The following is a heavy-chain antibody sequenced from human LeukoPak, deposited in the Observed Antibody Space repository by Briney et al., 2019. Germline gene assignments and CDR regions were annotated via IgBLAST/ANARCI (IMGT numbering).Heavy chain of an antibody. Sequence: GGSQRLSCPASGFTFSRYAMHWARHPPGKGREYLLSISSNGRSTYYADAVEGRFTISRDNSNNTLYLQKSSLRAEDTAVYYCVKDGSGSYYTYYFDYWGQGTLVTVSS. J-gene: IGHJ4*02. CDR2: ISSNGRST. CDR1: GFTFSRYA. CDR3: VKDGSGSYYTYYFDY. D-gene: IGHD3-10*01. V-gene: IGHV3-64D*08.